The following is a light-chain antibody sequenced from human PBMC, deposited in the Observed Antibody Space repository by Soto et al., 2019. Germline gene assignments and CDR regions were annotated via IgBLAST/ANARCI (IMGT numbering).Light chain of an antibody. Sequence: EIVLTQSPGTLSLSPGERATLSCKASQSVSSYYLAWYQQKPGQAPRLLIYGASIRATGIPDRFSGSGSGTDFTLTISRLEPEDFAVYYCQQYGSSPMYTFGKGTRLEIK. J-gene: IGKJ5*01. CDR3: QQYGSSPMYT. CDR2: GAS. V-gene: IGKV3-20*01. CDR1: QSVSSYY.